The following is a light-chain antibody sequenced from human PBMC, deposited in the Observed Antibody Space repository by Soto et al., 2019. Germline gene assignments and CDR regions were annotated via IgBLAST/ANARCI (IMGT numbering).Light chain of an antibody. Sequence: QSALTQAPSASGSPGQSVTISCTGTSSDVGGYDYVSWYQQHPGKAPKLIIYELNKRHSGVPDRFSGSKSGNTASLTVSGLQAEDEADYYCSSYVGNNGGYVFGTGSKVTVL. J-gene: IGLJ1*01. CDR2: ELN. CDR3: SSYVGNNGGYV. V-gene: IGLV2-8*01. CDR1: SSDVGGYDY.